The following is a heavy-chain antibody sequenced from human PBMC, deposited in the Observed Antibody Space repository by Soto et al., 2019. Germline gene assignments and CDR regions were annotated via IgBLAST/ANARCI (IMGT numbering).Heavy chain of an antibody. Sequence: GSVWLTCAASGXRIWSYSMNCVRQDPGKGLEWISSISSSSSTISYGDSVKGRFALSRDNASTSLSLQMNSLREEDTAAYYCARLMIVTGGEAFDIWRQGTMATLSS. D-gene: IGHD3-22*01. CDR2: ISSSSSTI. CDR3: ARLMIVTGGEAFDI. J-gene: IGHJ3*02. V-gene: IGHV3-48*02. CDR1: GXRIWSYS.